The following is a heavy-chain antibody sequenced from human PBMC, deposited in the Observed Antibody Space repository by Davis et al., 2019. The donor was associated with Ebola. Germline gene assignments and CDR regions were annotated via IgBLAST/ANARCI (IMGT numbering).Heavy chain of an antibody. CDR1: GASISSYY. Sequence: SATLSLTCSVSGASISSYYWSWIRQPPGKGLEWIGYIYYSGSTNYNPSLKSRVTISVDTSKNQFSLKLSSVTAADTAVYYCAREYSRTSFDYWGQGTLVTVSS. D-gene: IGHD6-6*01. V-gene: IGHV4-59*08. CDR3: AREYSRTSFDY. J-gene: IGHJ4*02. CDR2: IYYSGST.